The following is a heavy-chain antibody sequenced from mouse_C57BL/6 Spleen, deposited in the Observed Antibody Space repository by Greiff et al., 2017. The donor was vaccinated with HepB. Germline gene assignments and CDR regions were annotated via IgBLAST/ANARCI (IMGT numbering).Heavy chain of an antibody. Sequence: VQLQQSGAELVRPGASVKLSCKASGYTFTDYYINWVKQRPGQGLEWIARIYPGSGNTYYNEKFKGKATLTAEKSSSTAYMQLSSLTSEDSAVYFCAREGFKTVVARGFAYWGQRTLVTVSA. V-gene: IGHV1-76*01. D-gene: IGHD1-1*01. CDR2: IYPGSGNT. CDR3: AREGFKTVVARGFAY. J-gene: IGHJ3*01. CDR1: GYTFTDYY.